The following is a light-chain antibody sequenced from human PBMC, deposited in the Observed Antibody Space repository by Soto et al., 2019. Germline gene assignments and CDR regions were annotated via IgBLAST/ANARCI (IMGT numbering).Light chain of an antibody. CDR2: EVS. J-gene: IGLJ2*01. CDR3: SSYTSSSTLV. CDR1: SSDVGGYNY. Sequence: QSALTQPASVSGSPGQSITISCTGTSSDVGGYNYVSWYQKHPGKAPKLMSYEVSNRPSGVSNHISGSKSANTASLTISGLKARDGAYYYCSSYTSSSTLVFGGGTKLTFL. V-gene: IGLV2-14*01.